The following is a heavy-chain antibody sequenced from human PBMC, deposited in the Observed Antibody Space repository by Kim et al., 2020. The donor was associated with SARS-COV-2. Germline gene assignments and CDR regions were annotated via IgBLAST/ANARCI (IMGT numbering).Heavy chain of an antibody. Sequence: GGSLRLSCAASGFTFSSYWMSWVRQAPGKGLEWVANIKQDGSEKYYVDSVKGRFTISRDNAKNSLYLQMNSLRAEDTAVYYCARVYLGQYTRGWAYFDYWGQGTLVTVSS. D-gene: IGHD3-16*01. V-gene: IGHV3-7*01. CDR2: IKQDGSEK. CDR1: GFTFSSYW. CDR3: ARVYLGQYTRGWAYFDY. J-gene: IGHJ4*02.